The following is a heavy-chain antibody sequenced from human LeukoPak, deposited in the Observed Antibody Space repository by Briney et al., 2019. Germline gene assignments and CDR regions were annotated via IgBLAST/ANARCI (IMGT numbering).Heavy chain of an antibody. CDR1: GGTFSSYA. CDR3: ARGVEYSSSPYFDY. V-gene: IGHV1-69*13. Sequence: ASVKVSCKASGGTFSSYAISWVRQAPGQGLEWMGGIIPIFGTANYAQKFQGRVTITADESTSTAYMELSSLRSEDTAVYYCARGVEYSSSPYFDYWGQGTLVTVSS. CDR2: IIPIFGTA. D-gene: IGHD6-6*01. J-gene: IGHJ4*02.